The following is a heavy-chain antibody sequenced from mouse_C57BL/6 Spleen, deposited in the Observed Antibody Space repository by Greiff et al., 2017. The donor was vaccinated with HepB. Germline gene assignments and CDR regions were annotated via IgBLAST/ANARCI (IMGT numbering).Heavy chain of an antibody. CDR2: ISSGGDYI. V-gene: IGHV5-9-1*02. D-gene: IGHD1-1*01. CDR3: TRDNYYYGSSYVYFDY. J-gene: IGHJ2*01. CDR1: GFTFSSYA. Sequence: EVKLVESGEGLVKPGGSLKLSCAASGFTFSSYAMSWVRQTPEKRLEWVAYISSGGDYIYYADTVKGRFTISRDNARNTLYLQMSSLKSEDTAMYYCTRDNYYYGSSYVYFDYWGQGTTLTVSS.